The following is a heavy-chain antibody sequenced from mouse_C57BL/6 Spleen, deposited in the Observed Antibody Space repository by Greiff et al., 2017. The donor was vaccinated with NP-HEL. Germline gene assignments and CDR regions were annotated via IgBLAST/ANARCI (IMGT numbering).Heavy chain of an antibody. Sequence: VKLQQPGAELVKPGASVKMSCKASGYTFTSYWITWVKQRPGQGLEWIGDIYPGSGSTNYNEKFKSKATLTVDTSSSTAYMQLSSLTSEDSAVYYCAKVRDYYGSLDYWGQGTTLTVSS. CDR3: AKVRDYYGSLDY. D-gene: IGHD1-1*01. CDR2: IYPGSGST. J-gene: IGHJ2*01. CDR1: GYTFTSYW. V-gene: IGHV1-55*01.